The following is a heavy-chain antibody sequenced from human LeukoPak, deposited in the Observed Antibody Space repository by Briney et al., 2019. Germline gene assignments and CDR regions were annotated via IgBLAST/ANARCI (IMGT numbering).Heavy chain of an antibody. CDR2: IYYSGST. Sequence: PSETLSLTCTVSGGSISSYYWSWIRQPPGKGLEWIGYIYYSGSTNYNPSLKSRVTISVDTSKNQFSLELSSVTAADTAVYYCAQSSGTPPYYYGMDVWGQGTTVTVSS. V-gene: IGHV4-59*08. D-gene: IGHD3-10*01. J-gene: IGHJ6*02. CDR1: GGSISSYY. CDR3: AQSSGTPPYYYGMDV.